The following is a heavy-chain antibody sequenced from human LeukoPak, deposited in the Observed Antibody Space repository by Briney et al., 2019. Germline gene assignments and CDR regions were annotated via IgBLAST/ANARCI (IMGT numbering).Heavy chain of an antibody. D-gene: IGHD4-17*01. Sequence: SVKVSCKASAYIFTDYYIYWVRQAPGQGLEWMGGIIPIFGTANYAQKFQGRVTITADESTSTAYMELSSLRSEDTAVYYCASLGGGSTVTTYLNYWGRGTLVTVSS. CDR3: ASLGGGSTVTTYLNY. CDR2: IIPIFGTA. V-gene: IGHV1-69*13. CDR1: AYIFTDYY. J-gene: IGHJ4*02.